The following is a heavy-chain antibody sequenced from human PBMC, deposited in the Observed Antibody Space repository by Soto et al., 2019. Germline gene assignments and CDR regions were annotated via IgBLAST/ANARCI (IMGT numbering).Heavy chain of an antibody. Sequence: GGSLRLSCAASGFPFRSSSLNWVRQAPGKWLEWVSSISSSSSYIYYADSVKGRFTISRDNAKNSLYLQMNSLRADDTAVYYCARDLGEASAIWGQGXLVTVYS. J-gene: IGHJ4*02. CDR2: ISSSSSYI. CDR3: ARDLGEASAI. CDR1: GFPFRSSS. D-gene: IGHD3-10*01. V-gene: IGHV3-21*01.